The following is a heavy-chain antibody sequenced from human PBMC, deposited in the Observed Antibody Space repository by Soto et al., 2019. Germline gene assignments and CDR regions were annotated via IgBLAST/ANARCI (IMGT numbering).Heavy chain of an antibody. CDR2: IPQDGVDG. J-gene: IGHJ6*02. D-gene: IGHD2-21*02. CDR1: GFTFSMYS. V-gene: IGHV3-7*03. Sequence: GSLRLSCEVSGFTFSMYSMSWVRQSPGKGLEWVAKIPQDGVDGHYADSVKGRFIISRDNGKNSLHLQLNNLRAEDTAVYYCARDHLILPAHDFFYGSDVWGRGATVTVSS. CDR3: ARDHLILPAHDFFYGSDV.